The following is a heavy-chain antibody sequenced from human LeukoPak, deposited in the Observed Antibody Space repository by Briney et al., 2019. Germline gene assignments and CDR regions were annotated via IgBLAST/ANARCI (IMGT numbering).Heavy chain of an antibody. J-gene: IGHJ4*02. V-gene: IGHV3-33*06. CDR3: AKDLTGTLDY. Sequence: GGSLTLSCAASGFTFSRYGMHWVRQAPGKGLEWVAVIWYDGSNKYYADSVKGRFTISRDNSRNTLYLQMNSLRAEDTAVYYCAKDLTGTLDYWGQGTLVTVSS. CDR2: IWYDGSNK. CDR1: GFTFSRYG. D-gene: IGHD1-7*01.